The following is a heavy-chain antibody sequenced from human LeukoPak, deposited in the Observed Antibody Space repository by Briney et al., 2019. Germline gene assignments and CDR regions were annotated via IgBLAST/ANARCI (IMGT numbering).Heavy chain of an antibody. V-gene: IGHV4-61*01. Sequence: KSSETLSLTCTVSGDSFTSVTDYWAWIRQPPGKGLKWIGYIYYSGSTNYNPSLKSRATISVDTSKNQFSLKLSSVTAADTAVYYCARGKVDFWSGYYSYYMDVWGKGTTVTVSS. CDR2: IYYSGST. CDR1: GDSFTSVTDY. D-gene: IGHD3-3*01. J-gene: IGHJ6*03. CDR3: ARGKVDFWSGYYSYYMDV.